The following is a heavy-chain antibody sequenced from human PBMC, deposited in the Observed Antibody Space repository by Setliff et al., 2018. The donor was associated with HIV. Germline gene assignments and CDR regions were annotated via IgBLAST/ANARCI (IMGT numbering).Heavy chain of an antibody. Sequence: ASVKVSCKASGYTFTTHYIYWVRQAPGQGLQWMGWINTESGNTNFAQKFEGRVALTRDTSISTAYMDLRRLRSDDTAVYYCVTFSSGLGYHDIFDIWGQGTGVTV. J-gene: IGHJ3*02. CDR2: INTESGNT. D-gene: IGHD3-22*01. CDR1: GYTFTTHY. V-gene: IGHV1-2*02. CDR3: VTFSSGLGYHDIFDI.